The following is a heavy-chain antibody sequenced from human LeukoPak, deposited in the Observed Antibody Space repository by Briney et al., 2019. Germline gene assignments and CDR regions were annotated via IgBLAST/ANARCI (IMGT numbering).Heavy chain of an antibody. Sequence: ASVKVSCKASGYTFNSYGIRWVRQGPGQGLEWMGWISGYNGNTNYAQKFQGRVTMTTDTSTSTAYMELRTLRSDDTAVYYCARGGSGTSVLYYYYGMDVWGQGTTVTVSS. CDR3: ARGGSGTSVLYYYYGMDV. D-gene: IGHD3-10*01. J-gene: IGHJ6*02. CDR2: ISGYNGNT. CDR1: GYTFNSYG. V-gene: IGHV1-18*01.